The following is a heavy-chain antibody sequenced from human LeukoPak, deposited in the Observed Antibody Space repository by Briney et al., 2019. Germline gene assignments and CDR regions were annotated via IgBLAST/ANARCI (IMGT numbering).Heavy chain of an antibody. V-gene: IGHV1-3*01. J-gene: IGHJ4*02. CDR3: ARDMLRYFVGNCDY. CDR2: ITVGSGNT. CDR1: GYSFTHNA. D-gene: IGHD3-9*01. Sequence: ASVKVSCKASGYSFTHNAMRWVRQAPGQGLEWMGWITVGSGNTKYSQKFQDRITITRDTFASTVYMELSSLRSEDTAVYYCARDMLRYFVGNCDYWGQGTLVTVSA.